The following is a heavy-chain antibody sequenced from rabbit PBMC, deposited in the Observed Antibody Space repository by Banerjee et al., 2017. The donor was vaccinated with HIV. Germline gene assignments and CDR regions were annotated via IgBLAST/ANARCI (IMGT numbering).Heavy chain of an antibody. CDR2: IYAGKGST. CDR3: ARLYAGSSGYLSL. V-gene: IGHV1S7*01. CDR1: GFDFSTYY. Sequence: QSLEESGGDLVKPGASLTLTCTASGFDFSTYYMSWVRQAPGKGLEWIGIIYAGKGSTDYANWVNGRFTISSHNAQNTLYLQLNSLTAADTATYFCARLYAGSSGYLSLWGPGTLVTVS. J-gene: IGHJ4*01. D-gene: IGHD1-1*01.